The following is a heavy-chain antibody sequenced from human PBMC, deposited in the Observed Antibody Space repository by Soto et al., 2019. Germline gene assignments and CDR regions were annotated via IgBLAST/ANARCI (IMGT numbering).Heavy chain of an antibody. V-gene: IGHV1-8*01. J-gene: IGHJ5*02. CDR1: GYTFTSYD. D-gene: IGHD3-9*01. Sequence: QVPLVQSGAEVKKPGASVRVSCKASGYTFTSYDINWVRQATGQGLEWMGWMNPNSGNTGYAQKFQGRVTMTRNTSISTAYMELSSLRSEDTAVYYCAREDFDWLLSHNWFDPWGQGTLVTVSS. CDR2: MNPNSGNT. CDR3: AREDFDWLLSHNWFDP.